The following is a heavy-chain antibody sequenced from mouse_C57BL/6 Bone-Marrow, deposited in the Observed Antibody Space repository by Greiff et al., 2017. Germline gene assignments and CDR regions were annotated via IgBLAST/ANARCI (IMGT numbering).Heavy chain of an antibody. CDR3: VRSREVVAYWYFDV. D-gene: IGHD1-1*01. Sequence: EVHLVESGGGLVQPKGSLKLSCAASGFTFNTYAMHWVRQAPGKGLEWVARLRSKSRNYATYYADSVKDRFTISRDDSQSMLYLQMNNLKTEDTAMYYWVRSREVVAYWYFDVCGTGTTVTVSS. CDR1: GFTFNTYA. V-gene: IGHV10-3*01. J-gene: IGHJ1*03. CDR2: LRSKSRNYAT.